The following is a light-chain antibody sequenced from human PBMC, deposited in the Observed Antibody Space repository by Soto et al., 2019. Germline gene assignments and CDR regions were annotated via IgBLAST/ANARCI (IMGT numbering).Light chain of an antibody. CDR3: QKYASAPPA. J-gene: IGKJ4*01. V-gene: IGKV1-27*01. CDR1: QGINNY. Sequence: DLQMAQSPSSLSASVGDRVTITCRASQGINNYVAWYQQRPGKVPNLLIYAASTLQSGVPTRFSGDGSGTDFTLTISNLQPEDVATYYCQKYASAPPAFGGGTKVEIK. CDR2: AAS.